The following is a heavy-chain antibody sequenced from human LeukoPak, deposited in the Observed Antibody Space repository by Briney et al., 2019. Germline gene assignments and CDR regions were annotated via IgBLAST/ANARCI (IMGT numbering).Heavy chain of an antibody. CDR2: ISSNGGST. Sequence: PGGSLRLSCAASGFTFSSYAMHWVRQAPGKGLEYVSAISSNGGSTYYANSVKGRFTISRDNSKNTLYLQMGSLRAEDMAVYYCARDGGVLRFLEWLSGHYYMDVWGKGTTVTVSS. D-gene: IGHD3-3*01. J-gene: IGHJ6*03. CDR3: ARDGGVLRFLEWLSGHYYMDV. V-gene: IGHV3-64*01. CDR1: GFTFSSYA.